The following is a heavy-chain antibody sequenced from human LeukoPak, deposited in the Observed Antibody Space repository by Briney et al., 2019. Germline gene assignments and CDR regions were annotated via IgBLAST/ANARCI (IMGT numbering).Heavy chain of an antibody. Sequence: SETLSLTCTVSGGSISSYYGSWIRQPPGKGLEWIGYIYYSGSTNYNPSLKSRVTISVDTSKNQFSLKLSSVTAADTAVYYCARMNSGWGPFFDYWGQGTLVTVSS. CDR2: IYYSGST. CDR3: ARMNSGWGPFFDY. J-gene: IGHJ4*02. CDR1: GGSISSYY. D-gene: IGHD6-19*01. V-gene: IGHV4-59*01.